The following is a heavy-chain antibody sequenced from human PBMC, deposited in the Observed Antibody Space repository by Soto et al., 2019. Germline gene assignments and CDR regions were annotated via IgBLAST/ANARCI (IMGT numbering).Heavy chain of an antibody. J-gene: IGHJ4*02. V-gene: IGHV3-48*01. CDR3: ARDGILTGYYCLDY. CDR2: ISSSSSTI. D-gene: IGHD3-9*01. Sequence: GESLKISCAASGFTFSSYSMNWVRQAPGKGLEWVSYISSSSSTIYYADSVKGRFTISRDNAKNSLYLQMNSLRAEDTAVYYCARDGILTGYYCLDYWGQGTLVTVSS. CDR1: GFTFSSYS.